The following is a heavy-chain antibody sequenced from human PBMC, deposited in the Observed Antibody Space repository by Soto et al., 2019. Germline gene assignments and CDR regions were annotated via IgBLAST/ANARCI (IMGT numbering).Heavy chain of an antibody. CDR1: GYTFTSYY. CDR3: ARDIVVVVAATHYYYYGMDV. CDR2: INPSGGST. J-gene: IGHJ6*02. V-gene: IGHV1-46*01. D-gene: IGHD2-15*01. Sequence: ASVKVSCKAPGYTFTSYYMHWVRQAPGQGLEWMGIINPSGGSTSYAQKFQGRVTMTRDTSTSTVYMELSSLRSEDTAVYYCARDIVVVVAATHYYYYGMDVWGQGTTVTVSS.